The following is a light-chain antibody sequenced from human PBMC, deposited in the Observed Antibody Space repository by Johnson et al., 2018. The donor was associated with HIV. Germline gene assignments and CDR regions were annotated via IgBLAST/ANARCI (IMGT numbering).Light chain of an antibody. CDR1: SSNIGKNY. CDR2: ENK. CDR3: GTWDSSLSTGV. J-gene: IGLJ1*01. Sequence: QSMLTQPPSVSAAPGQMVSISCSGSSSNIGKNYVSWYQQFPGTAPKLLIHENKKRPSGIPDRFSASKSGTSATLGITGLQTGDEADYFCGTWDSSLSTGVFGTGTEVTVL. V-gene: IGLV1-51*02.